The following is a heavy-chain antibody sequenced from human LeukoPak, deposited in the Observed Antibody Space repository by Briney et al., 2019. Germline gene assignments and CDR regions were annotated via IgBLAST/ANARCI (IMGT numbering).Heavy chain of an antibody. D-gene: IGHD3-3*01. CDR2: ISGSGGST. V-gene: IGHV3-23*01. CDR3: AARYYDFWSGYYTDGYYYYMDV. J-gene: IGHJ6*03. Sequence: PGGSLRLSCAASGFTFSSYAMSWVRQAPGKGLEWVSAISGSGGSTYYAGSVKGRFTISRDNSKNTLYLQMNGLRAEDTGVYYCAARYYDFWSGYYTDGYYYYMDVWGKGTTVTVSS. CDR1: GFTFSSYA.